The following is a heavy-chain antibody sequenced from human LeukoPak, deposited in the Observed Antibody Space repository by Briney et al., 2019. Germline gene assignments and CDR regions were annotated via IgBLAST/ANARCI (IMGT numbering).Heavy chain of an antibody. D-gene: IGHD3-16*01. Sequence: PGGSLRLSCAASGFNFIGHNMNWVRQAPGKGLEWVSFVSISSGTIYYADSVKGRFRISRDNAKSSLDLEMNSLRAEDTAVYYCARAMSTFGGVRNYFDSWGQGTLVTVSS. CDR2: VSISSGTI. CDR3: ARAMSTFGGVRNYFDS. CDR1: GFNFIGHN. V-gene: IGHV3-48*04. J-gene: IGHJ4*02.